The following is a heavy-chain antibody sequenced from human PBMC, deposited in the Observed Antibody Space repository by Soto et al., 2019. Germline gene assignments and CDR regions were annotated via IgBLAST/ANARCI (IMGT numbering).Heavy chain of an antibody. Sequence: GGSLRLSCAASGFTFSSYAMSWVRQAPGKGLEWVSAISGSGGSTYYADSVKGRFTISRDNSKNTLYLQMNSLRAEDTAVYYCARGDCSSTSCHTHYYYYYMDVWGKGTTVTVPS. CDR2: ISGSGGST. CDR3: ARGDCSSTSCHTHYYYYYMDV. J-gene: IGHJ6*03. V-gene: IGHV3-23*01. D-gene: IGHD2-2*02. CDR1: GFTFSSYA.